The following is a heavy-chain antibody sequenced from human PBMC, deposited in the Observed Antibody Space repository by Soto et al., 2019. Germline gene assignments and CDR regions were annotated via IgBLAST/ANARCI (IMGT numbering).Heavy chain of an antibody. CDR3: ARAVRYYDSSGYYHYWYFDL. J-gene: IGHJ2*01. CDR1: GFTFSSYD. V-gene: IGHV3-13*05. Sequence: EVQLVESGGGLVQPGGSLRLSCAASGFTFSSYDMHWVRQATGKGLEWVSAIGTAGDPYYPGSVKGRFTISRENAKNSLYLQMNSLRAGDTAVYYCARAVRYYDSSGYYHYWYFDLWGRGTLVTVSS. D-gene: IGHD3-22*01. CDR2: IGTAGDP.